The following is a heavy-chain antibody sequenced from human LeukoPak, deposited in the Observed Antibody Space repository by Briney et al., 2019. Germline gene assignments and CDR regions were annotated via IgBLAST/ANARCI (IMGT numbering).Heavy chain of an antibody. CDR2: ISIYNGNT. CDR3: ARDGYNWNDDGNFDY. V-gene: IGHV1-18*01. D-gene: IGHD1-1*01. CDR1: GRTFTREG. J-gene: IGHJ4*02. Sequence: VPWEPAGRTFTREGMSMVREALGQGLKWMGWISIYNGNTNYVQKLQGRVTMTTDTSTSTAYMQLRSLRSDDTAVYFCARDGYNWNDDGNFDYWGQGTLVTVSS.